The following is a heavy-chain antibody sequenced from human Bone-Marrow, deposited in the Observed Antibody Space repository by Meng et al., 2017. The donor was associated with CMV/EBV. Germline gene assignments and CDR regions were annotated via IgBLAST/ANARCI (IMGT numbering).Heavy chain of an antibody. CDR2: INHSGST. J-gene: IGHJ4*02. V-gene: IGHV4-34*01. Sequence: SETLSLTCAVYGGSFSGYYWSWIRQPPGKGLEWIGEINHSGSTNYNPSLKSRVTISVDTSKNQFSLKLSSVTAADTAVYYCAKTHDYGGNSVLDYWGQGTLVTVS. D-gene: IGHD4-23*01. CDR3: AKTHDYGGNSVLDY. CDR1: GGSFSGYY.